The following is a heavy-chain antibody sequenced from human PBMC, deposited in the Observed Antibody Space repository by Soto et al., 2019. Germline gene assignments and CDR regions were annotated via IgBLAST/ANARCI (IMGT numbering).Heavy chain of an antibody. Sequence: GGSLRLSXAASGFTFSSYAMSWVRQAPGKGLEWVSAISGSGGSTYYADSVKGRFTISRDNSKNTLYLQMNSLRAEDTAVYYCAKLGRAAHRYAHLEGYYFDYWGQGTLVTVSS. V-gene: IGHV3-23*01. J-gene: IGHJ4*02. CDR3: AKLGRAAHRYAHLEGYYFDY. CDR1: GFTFSSYA. CDR2: ISGSGGST. D-gene: IGHD3-3*01.